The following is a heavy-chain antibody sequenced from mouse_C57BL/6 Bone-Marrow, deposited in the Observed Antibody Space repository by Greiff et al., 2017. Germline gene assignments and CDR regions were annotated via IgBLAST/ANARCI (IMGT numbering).Heavy chain of an antibody. CDR2: IYPGDGDT. CDR3: ARSDCGSSTDWFAY. J-gene: IGHJ3*01. CDR1: GYAFSSSW. Sequence: VQLQQSGPELVKPGASVKISCKASGYAFSSSWMNWVKQRPGKGLEWIGRIYPGDGDTNYNGKFKGKATLTADKSSSTAYMQLSSLTSADSAVYFVARSDCGSSTDWFAYWGQGTLVTVSA. V-gene: IGHV1-82*01. D-gene: IGHD1-1*01.